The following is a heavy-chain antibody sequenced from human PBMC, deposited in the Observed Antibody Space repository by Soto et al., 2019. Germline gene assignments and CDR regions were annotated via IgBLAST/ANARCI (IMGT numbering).Heavy chain of an antibody. Sequence: QVQLVQSGAEVKKPGASVKVSCKASGYTFTGYYMHWVRQAPGQGLEWMGWINPNSGGTNYAQKFQGWVTMTRDTAISTAYRELSRLRSDATAVYYCARAHCGGDCYSGVDYWGQGTLVTVSS. CDR1: GYTFTGYY. V-gene: IGHV1-2*04. J-gene: IGHJ4*02. CDR2: INPNSGGT. D-gene: IGHD2-21*02. CDR3: ARAHCGGDCYSGVDY.